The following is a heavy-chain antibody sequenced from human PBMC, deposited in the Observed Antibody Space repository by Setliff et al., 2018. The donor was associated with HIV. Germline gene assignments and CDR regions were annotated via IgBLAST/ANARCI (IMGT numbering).Heavy chain of an antibody. CDR1: GFAFSDYY. D-gene: IGHD6-19*01. J-gene: IGHJ6*02. V-gene: IGHV3-11*04. CDR2: ISGRGGSM. CDR3: ARERIAVAGTLYSYYGMDV. Sequence: GSLRLSCAASGFAFSDYYMSWIRQAPGKGLEWVSYISGRGGSMYYADSVKGRFTISRDNAKNSVYLQMNSLRADDTAVYYCARERIAVAGTLYSYYGMDVWGQGTTVTVSS.